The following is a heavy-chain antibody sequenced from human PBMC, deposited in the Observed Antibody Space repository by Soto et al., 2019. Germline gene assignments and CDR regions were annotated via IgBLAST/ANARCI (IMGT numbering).Heavy chain of an antibody. V-gene: IGHV3-21*01. CDR2: ISSGSDYI. J-gene: IGHJ3*01. CDR3: ASSPVGDAFNV. CDR1: GFTFSSYS. Sequence: EVQLVESGGGLVKPGGSLRLSCAASGFTFSSYSMNWVRQAPGKGLEWVSSISSGSDYIFYADSVKGRFTISRDNAKNSLFLQMNSLRAEDTAVYCCASSPVGDAFNVWGQGTVVTVSS.